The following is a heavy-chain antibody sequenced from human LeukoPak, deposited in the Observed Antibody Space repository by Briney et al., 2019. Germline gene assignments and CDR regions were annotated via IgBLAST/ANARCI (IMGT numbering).Heavy chain of an antibody. J-gene: IGHJ6*03. CDR1: GYTFTSYG. Sequence: SVKVSCKASGYTFTSYGISWVRQAPGQGLEWMGGIIPIFGTANYAQKFQGRVTITADKSTSTAYMELSSLRSEDTAVYYCARIAVAGTGYYYYMDVWGKGTTVTVSS. CDR2: IIPIFGTA. V-gene: IGHV1-69*06. CDR3: ARIAVAGTGYYYYMDV. D-gene: IGHD6-19*01.